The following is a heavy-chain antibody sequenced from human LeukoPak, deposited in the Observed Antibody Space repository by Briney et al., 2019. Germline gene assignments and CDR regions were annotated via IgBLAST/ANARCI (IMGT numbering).Heavy chain of an antibody. D-gene: IGHD5-24*01. CDR1: GFTFSSYA. V-gene: IGHV3-23*01. CDR2: VTASAGNT. Sequence: PGGSLRLSCAASGFTFSSYAMSWVRQAPGKGLEWVSAVTASAGNTYYADSVKGRFTISRDNPKNTLYLQMNSLRAEDTAVYYCAKHRHGYNPWEPHEFDYWGQGTLVTVSS. J-gene: IGHJ4*02. CDR3: AKHRHGYNPWEPHEFDY.